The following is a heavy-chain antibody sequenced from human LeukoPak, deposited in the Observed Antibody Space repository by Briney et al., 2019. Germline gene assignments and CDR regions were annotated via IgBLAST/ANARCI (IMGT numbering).Heavy chain of an antibody. CDR1: GGSFSGYY. CDR2: INHSGST. J-gene: IGHJ6*02. V-gene: IGHV4-34*01. D-gene: IGHD3-3*01. CDR3: ARSPEIYDFWGGYYGGLGNGMDV. Sequence: SETLSLTCAVYGGSFSGYYWSWIRQPPGKGLEWIGEINHSGSTNYNPSLKSRVTISVDTSKNQFSLKLSSVTAADTAVYYCARSPEIYDFWGGYYGGLGNGMDVWGQGTTVTVSS.